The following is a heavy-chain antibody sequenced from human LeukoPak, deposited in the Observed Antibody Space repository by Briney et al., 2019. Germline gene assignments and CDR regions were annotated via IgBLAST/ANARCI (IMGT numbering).Heavy chain of an antibody. CDR2: ISYDGSNK. CDR3: AKDPSDVDTAMVRGYFDY. Sequence: GRSLRLSCAASGFTFSSYGMHWVRQAPGKGLEWVAVISYDGSNKYYADSVKGRFTISRDNSKHTLYLQMNSLRAEDTAVYYCAKDPSDVDTAMVRGYFDYWGQGTLVTVSS. J-gene: IGHJ4*02. D-gene: IGHD5-18*01. V-gene: IGHV3-30*18. CDR1: GFTFSSYG.